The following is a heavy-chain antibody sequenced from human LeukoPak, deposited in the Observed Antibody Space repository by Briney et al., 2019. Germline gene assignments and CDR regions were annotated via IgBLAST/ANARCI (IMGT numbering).Heavy chain of an antibody. V-gene: IGHV3-23*01. Sequence: GGSLRLSCTASGFTFSTYAMNWVRQAPGKGLEWVSGISASGGATYYADSVKGRFTISRDNSKNILFLQMNSLRAEDTAIYSCTKVPWPTDMATISAYWGQGTLVTVSS. CDR3: TKVPWPTDMATISAY. CDR2: ISASGGAT. D-gene: IGHD5-24*01. J-gene: IGHJ4*02. CDR1: GFTFSTYA.